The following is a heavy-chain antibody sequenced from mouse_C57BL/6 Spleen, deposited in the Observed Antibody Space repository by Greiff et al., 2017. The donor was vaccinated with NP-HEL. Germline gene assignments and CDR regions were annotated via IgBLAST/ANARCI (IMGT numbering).Heavy chain of an antibody. Sequence: EVQLVESGGGLVKPGGSLKLSCAASGFTFSDYGMHWVRQAPEKGLEWVAYISSGSSTIYYADTVKGRFTISRDNAKNTLVLQMTSLRSEDTAMYYCARIPYGNYSYAMDYWGQGTSVTVSS. J-gene: IGHJ4*01. D-gene: IGHD2-1*01. CDR3: ARIPYGNYSYAMDY. V-gene: IGHV5-17*01. CDR2: ISSGSSTI. CDR1: GFTFSDYG.